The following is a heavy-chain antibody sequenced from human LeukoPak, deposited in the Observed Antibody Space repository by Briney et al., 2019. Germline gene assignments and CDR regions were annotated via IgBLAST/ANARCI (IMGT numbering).Heavy chain of an antibody. Sequence: PGGSLRLSCAASGFSFSTYGFHWVRQAPGKGLEWVTFIRFDGGKKNYADSVKGRFTISRDNSKNTLYLQMNSLRAEDTAVYYCASSAMTTWPWGQGTLVTVSS. CDR2: IRFDGGKK. CDR3: ASSAMTTWP. CDR1: GFSFSTYG. D-gene: IGHD4-17*01. V-gene: IGHV3-30*02. J-gene: IGHJ5*02.